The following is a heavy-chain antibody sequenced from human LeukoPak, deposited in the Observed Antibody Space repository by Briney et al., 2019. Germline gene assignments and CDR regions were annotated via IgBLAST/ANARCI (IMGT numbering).Heavy chain of an antibody. J-gene: IGHJ5*02. V-gene: IGHV5-51*01. CDR1: GYIFPKSW. CDR2: IYPGDSDT. CDR3: ARLRGQYYVRWFDP. D-gene: IGHD1-26*01. Sequence: HGESLKISCKASGYIFPKSWIGWVRQMPGKGLEWMGIIYPGDSDTRYSPSFQGQVTISADKSISTAYLQWSSLKASDTAMYYCARLRGQYYVRWFDPWGQGTLVTVSS.